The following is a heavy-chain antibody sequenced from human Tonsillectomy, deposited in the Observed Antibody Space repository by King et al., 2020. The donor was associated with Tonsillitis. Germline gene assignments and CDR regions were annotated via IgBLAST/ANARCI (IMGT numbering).Heavy chain of an antibody. CDR3: ATVPTKHYYYHMDV. J-gene: IGHJ6*03. CDR2: FDPEDGET. D-gene: IGHD2-8*01. CDR1: GYTLTELS. Sequence: QLVQSGAEVKKPGASVKVSCKVSGYTLTELSMHWVRQAPGKGLEWMGGFDPEDGETIYAQKFQGRVTMTEDTSTDTAYMEVSSLRSEDTAVYYCATVPTKHYYYHMDVWGKGTTVTVSS. V-gene: IGHV1-24*01.